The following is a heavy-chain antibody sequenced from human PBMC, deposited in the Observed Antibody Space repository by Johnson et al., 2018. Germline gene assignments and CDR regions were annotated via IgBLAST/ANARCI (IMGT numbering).Heavy chain of an antibody. CDR3: AREGPEWGTYHWILDC. CDR2: INKNGDRT. D-gene: IGHD3-16*02. V-gene: IGHV3-64*01. J-gene: IGHJ4*02. Sequence: EVQLVETGGGLVQQGGSLRLSCTASGFTLRTYAMHGVRQAPGKGLEYVSAINKNGDRTYDANSVKGRFIISKDIYKNTLYLKMGRMSAEDMAVYYGAREGPEWGTYHWILDCWGQGTLVTVSS. CDR1: GFTLRTYA.